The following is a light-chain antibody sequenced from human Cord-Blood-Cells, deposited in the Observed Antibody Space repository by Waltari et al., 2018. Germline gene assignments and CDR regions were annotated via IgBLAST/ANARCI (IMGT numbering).Light chain of an antibody. V-gene: IGLV2-23*01. CDR1: SSYVGSYNL. CDR2: EGS. J-gene: IGLJ1*01. Sequence: QSALTQPASVAGSPGRPCTLSCTGTSSYVGSYNLVSWYHQHPGKAPKLMIYEGSKRPSGVSNRFSGSKSGNTASLTISGLQAEDEADYYCCSYAGSSAFYVFGTGTKVTVL. CDR3: CSYAGSSAFYV.